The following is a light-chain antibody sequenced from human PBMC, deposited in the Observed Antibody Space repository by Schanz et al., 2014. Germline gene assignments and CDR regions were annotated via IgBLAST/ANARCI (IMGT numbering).Light chain of an antibody. CDR3: QQYDGSVT. J-gene: IGKJ5*01. CDR2: EAS. CDR1: QGVSSY. Sequence: EIVLTQSPATLSLSPGERATLSCRASQGVSSYLAWYQQKPGQAPRLLIYEASNRATGIPARFSGGGSGTDFTLTISSLEPEDFAVYYCQQYDGSVTFGQGTRLEIK. V-gene: IGKV3D-11*01.